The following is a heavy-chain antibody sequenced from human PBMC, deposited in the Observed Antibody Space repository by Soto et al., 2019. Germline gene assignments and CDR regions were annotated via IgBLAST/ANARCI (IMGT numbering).Heavy chain of an antibody. J-gene: IGHJ4*02. D-gene: IGHD3-10*01. CDR1: GLTFSIYA. V-gene: IGHV3-64D*06. CDR2: IRSNGGTT. Sequence: GGSMRLSSSASGLTFSIYALHWVRQAPGKGLEYVSAIRSNGGTTYYADSVKGRFTISRDNSKNTLYRQMSSLRAEDTAVYYCVKGQRYYYGSGSYYNDLALFDSWGQGARVTVSS. CDR3: VKGQRYYYGSGSYYNDLALFDS.